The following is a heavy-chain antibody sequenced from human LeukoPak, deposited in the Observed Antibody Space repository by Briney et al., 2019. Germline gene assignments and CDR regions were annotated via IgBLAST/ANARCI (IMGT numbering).Heavy chain of an antibody. CDR2: INHSGST. Sequence: PSETLSLTCAVYGGSFSGYYWSWIRQPPGKGLEWIGEINHSGSTNYNPSLKSRVTISVDTSKNQFSLKLSSVTAADTAVYYCARGIGIAAARRFDSWGQGTLVTVSS. D-gene: IGHD6-13*01. CDR1: GGSFSGYY. CDR3: ARGIGIAAARRFDS. J-gene: IGHJ5*01. V-gene: IGHV4-34*01.